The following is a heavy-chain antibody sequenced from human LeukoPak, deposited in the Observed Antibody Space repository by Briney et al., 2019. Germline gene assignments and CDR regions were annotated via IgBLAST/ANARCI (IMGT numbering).Heavy chain of an antibody. D-gene: IGHD7-27*01. J-gene: IGHJ6*03. CDR3: AREKGDHWGHYYYMDV. V-gene: IGHV4-39*02. CDR1: GGSISSSSYY. CDR2: IYYSGST. Sequence: PSETLSLTCTVSGGSISSSSYYWGWIRQPPGKGLEWIGSIYYSGSTYYNPSLKSRVTISVDTSKNQFSLKLSSVTAADTAVYYCAREKGDHWGHYYYMDVWGKGTTVTVSS.